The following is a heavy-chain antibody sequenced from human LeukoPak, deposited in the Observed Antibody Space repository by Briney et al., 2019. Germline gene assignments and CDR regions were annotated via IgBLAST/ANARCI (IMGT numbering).Heavy chain of an antibody. CDR2: MSYDGAHK. J-gene: IGHJ4*02. Sequence: GGSLRLSCASSGYTFSNYGLHWVRQAPGKGLEWVAFMSYDGAHKYYADSARRRFTISIDNSKNTLFLQMNSLRTEDTAVYYWAKDFGYGDCFDYWGQRTVVTVSS. D-gene: IGHD4-17*01. CDR1: GYTFSNYG. V-gene: IGHV3-30*18. CDR3: AKDFGYGDCFDY.